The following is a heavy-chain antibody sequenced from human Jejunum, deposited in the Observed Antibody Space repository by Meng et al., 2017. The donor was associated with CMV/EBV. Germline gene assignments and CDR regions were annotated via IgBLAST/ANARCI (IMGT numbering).Heavy chain of an antibody. V-gene: IGHV4-4*07. CDR1: GDSITGYY. CDR3: ARASNSAGWYGFDY. Sequence: QVQLQDSGPGLVKPSETLSLPCTGSGDSITGYYYNWIRQPAGKGLEWIGRVYTSGSTNYSPSLKSRVTMSVDTSMKQLSLKLTSVTAADTAVYYCARASNSAGWYGFDYWGQGTLVTVSS. J-gene: IGHJ4*02. D-gene: IGHD6-19*01. CDR2: VYTSGST.